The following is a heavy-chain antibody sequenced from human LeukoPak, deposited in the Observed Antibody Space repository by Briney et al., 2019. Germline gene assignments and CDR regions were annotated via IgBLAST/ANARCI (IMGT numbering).Heavy chain of an antibody. J-gene: IGHJ4*02. CDR1: GYTFTSYD. D-gene: IGHD1-26*01. Sequence: ASVKVSCKASGYTFTSYDINWVRQATGQELEWMGWMNPNSGNTGYAQKFQGRVTMTRNTSISTAYMELSSLRSEDTAVYYCARGMGIVGATSTLILRYWGQGTLVTVSS. CDR3: ARGMGIVGATSTLILRY. V-gene: IGHV1-8*01. CDR2: MNPNSGNT.